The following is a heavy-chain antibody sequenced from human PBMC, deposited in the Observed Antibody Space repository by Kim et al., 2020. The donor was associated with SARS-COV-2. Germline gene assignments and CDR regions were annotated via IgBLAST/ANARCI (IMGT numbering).Heavy chain of an antibody. D-gene: IGHD2-2*01. CDR2: IYSGGSST. J-gene: IGHJ6*02. CDR1: GFTFSSYA. CDR3: AKDNGLDYLIKVVPNYYYGMEV. Sequence: GGSLRLSCAASGFTFSSYAMSWVRQVPGKGLEWVSVIYSGGSSTYYADSVKGRFTISRDNSKNTLYLQMDSLSTEDTDVYYCAKDNGLDYLIKVVPNYYYGMEVWGQGTTVTVSS. V-gene: IGHV3-23*03.